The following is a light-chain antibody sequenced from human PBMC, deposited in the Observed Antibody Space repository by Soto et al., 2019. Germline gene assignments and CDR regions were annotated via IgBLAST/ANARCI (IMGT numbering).Light chain of an antibody. Sequence: ENVLTQSPGTLSLSPGEGATLSCRASQSINTYLAWYQQKPGQAPRLLIYGASNRATGIPDRFSGSGSGTDFTLTISRLEPEDFAVYYCQQYGSSGTFGQGTKVDIK. CDR3: QQYGSSGT. J-gene: IGKJ1*01. V-gene: IGKV3-20*01. CDR2: GAS. CDR1: QSINTY.